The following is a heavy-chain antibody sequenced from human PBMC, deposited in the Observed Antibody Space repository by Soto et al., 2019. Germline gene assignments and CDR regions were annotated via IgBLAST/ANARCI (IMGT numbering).Heavy chain of an antibody. CDR3: AKPVGDCSGGSCRNWYFDL. V-gene: IGHV3-23*01. CDR1: GFTFSSYA. CDR2: ISGSGGST. D-gene: IGHD2-15*01. Sequence: EVQLLESGGGLVQPGGSLRLSCAASGFTFSSYAMSWVRQAPGKGLEWVSAISGSGGSTYYADSVKGRFTISRDNSKNTLYLQMNSLRAEDTAVYYCAKPVGDCSGGSCRNWYFDLWGRGTLVTVSS. J-gene: IGHJ2*01.